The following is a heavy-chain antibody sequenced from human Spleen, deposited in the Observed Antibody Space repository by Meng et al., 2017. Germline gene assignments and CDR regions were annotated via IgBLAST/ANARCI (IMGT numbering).Heavy chain of an antibody. CDR2: IYSRGTP. J-gene: IGHJ3*02. CDR1: GGSISSGDYY. D-gene: IGHD4-23*01. V-gene: IGHV4-61*02. Sequence: SETLSLTCTVSGGSISSGDYYWSWIRQPAGKGLEWIGRIYSRGTPNYSPSLKSRLTISLDTSKNQFSLQLSSVTAADTAVYYCARVGYGGNRLGGFDIWGRGTLAT. CDR3: ARVGYGGNRLGGFDI.